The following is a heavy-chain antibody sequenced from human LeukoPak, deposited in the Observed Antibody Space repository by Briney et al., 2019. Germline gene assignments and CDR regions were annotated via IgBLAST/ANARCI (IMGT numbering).Heavy chain of an antibody. V-gene: IGHV4-30-2*01. D-gene: IGHD1-26*01. CDR1: GGSISSGGYY. Sequence: SQTLSLTCTVSGGSISSGGYYWSWIRQPPGKGLEWIGYIYHSGSTYYNPSLKSRVTISVDRSKNQFSLKLSSVTAADTAVYYCASLFWEWELLIDHWGQGTLVTVSS. CDR3: ASLFWEWELLIDH. CDR2: IYHSGST. J-gene: IGHJ4*02.